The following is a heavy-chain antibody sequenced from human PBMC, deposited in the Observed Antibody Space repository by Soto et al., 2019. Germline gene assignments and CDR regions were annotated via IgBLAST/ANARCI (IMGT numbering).Heavy chain of an antibody. Sequence: QVTLKESGPVLVKPSETLTLTCSVSGFSLSDTTMGVSWIRQPPRKALEWLAHIFSNAEKSYSTSLKTRLTISNDTSRSQVVLTMTNMDPVDTATYYCARIHSITWGSYFYGMDVWGQGTTVTVSS. CDR1: GFSLSDTTMG. CDR3: ARIHSITWGSYFYGMDV. V-gene: IGHV2-26*01. D-gene: IGHD3-16*01. J-gene: IGHJ6*02. CDR2: IFSNAEK.